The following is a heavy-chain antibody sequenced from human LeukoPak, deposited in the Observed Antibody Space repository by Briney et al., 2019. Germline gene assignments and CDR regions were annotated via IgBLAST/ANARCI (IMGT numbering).Heavy chain of an antibody. V-gene: IGHV3-23*01. CDR3: AKEIEYCSSTSCHYYYGMDV. J-gene: IGHJ6*02. CDR1: GFTFSSYA. CDR2: ISGSGGST. Sequence: PGGSLRLSCAASGFTFSSYAMSWVRQAPGKGLEWVSAISGSGGSTYYADSVKGRFTISRDNSKNTLYLQMNSLRAEDTAVYYCAKEIEYCSSTSCHYYYGMDVWGQGTTVTVSS. D-gene: IGHD2-2*01.